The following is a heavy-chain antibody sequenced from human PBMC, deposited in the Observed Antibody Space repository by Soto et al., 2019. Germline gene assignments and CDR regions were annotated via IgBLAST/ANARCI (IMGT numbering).Heavy chain of an antibody. V-gene: IGHV1-8*02. CDR3: AWQFVFMDV. Sequence: ASVKVSCKASGYTFTSFDIIWVRQATGQGLEWMGWMNPNINNTDYAQKFQGRLTMTRDTSISTAYMELRSLTSEDTAVYYCAWQFVFMDVWGQGTTVTVSS. CDR1: GYTFTSFD. CDR2: MNPNINNT. J-gene: IGHJ6*02.